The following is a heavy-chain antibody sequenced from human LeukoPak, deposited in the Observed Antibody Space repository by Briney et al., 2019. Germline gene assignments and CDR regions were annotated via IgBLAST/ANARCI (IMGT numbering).Heavy chain of an antibody. Sequence: SETLSLTCTVSGGSINSRSYYWGWIRRPPGKGLEWIGNIYYSWSTYYNTSLKSRVTISVDTSKNQFSLKLSSVTAADTAAYYCARHEYYGLEGGFDYWGQGTLVTVSS. CDR3: ARHEYYGLEGGFDY. V-gene: IGHV4-39*01. D-gene: IGHD3-10*01. J-gene: IGHJ4*02. CDR2: IYYSWST. CDR1: GGSINSRSYY.